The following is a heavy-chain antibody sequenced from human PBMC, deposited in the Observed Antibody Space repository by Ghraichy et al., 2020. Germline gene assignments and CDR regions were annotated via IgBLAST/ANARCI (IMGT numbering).Heavy chain of an antibody. CDR2: ISGGGGST. CDR3: AKGPKSGIYSGSYWWFDY. CDR1: GFTFSSYA. V-gene: IGHV3-23*01. Sequence: GSLRLSCAASGFTFSSYAMTWVRQAPGKGLEWASIISGGGGSTYYADSVKGRFTNSRENSKNTLYLQMNSLRAEDTAIYYCAKGPKSGIYSGSYWWFDYWGQGTLVTVSS. D-gene: IGHD1-26*01. J-gene: IGHJ4*02.